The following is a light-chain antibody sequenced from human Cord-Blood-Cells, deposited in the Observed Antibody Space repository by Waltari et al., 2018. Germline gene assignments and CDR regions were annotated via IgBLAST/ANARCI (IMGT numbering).Light chain of an antibody. Sequence: QSALTQPRSVSGSPGQSVTISCTGTSSAVGGYNYFSCYQQPPGNAPKLIIYDVSKRPSGVPDRFSGSKSGNTASLTISGLQAEDEADYYCCSYAGSYTYVFGTGTKVTVL. CDR2: DVS. V-gene: IGLV2-11*01. CDR1: SSAVGGYNY. CDR3: CSYAGSYTYV. J-gene: IGLJ1*01.